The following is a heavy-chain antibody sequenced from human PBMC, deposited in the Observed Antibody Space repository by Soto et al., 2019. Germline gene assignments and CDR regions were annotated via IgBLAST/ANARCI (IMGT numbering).Heavy chain of an antibody. D-gene: IGHD6-19*01. CDR1: GFTFSSYA. Sequence: QVQLVESGGGVVQPGRSLRLSCAASGFTFSSYAMHWVRQAPGKGLEWVAVISYDGSNKYYADSVKGRFTISRDNSKNTRYLQMNSLRAEDTAVYYCARDVIAVAGTFDYWGQGTLVTVSS. V-gene: IGHV3-30-3*01. J-gene: IGHJ4*02. CDR3: ARDVIAVAGTFDY. CDR2: ISYDGSNK.